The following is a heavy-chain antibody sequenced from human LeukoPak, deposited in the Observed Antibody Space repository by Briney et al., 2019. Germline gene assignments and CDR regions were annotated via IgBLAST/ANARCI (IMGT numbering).Heavy chain of an antibody. D-gene: IGHD3-3*01. Sequence: VASVKVSCKASGYTFTSYYMHWVRQAPGQGLEWMGIINPSGGSTSYAQKFQGRVTMTRDTSTSTVYMELSSLRSEDTAVYYCARDRVTHLEWGDDDAFDIWGQGTMVTVSS. V-gene: IGHV1-46*01. CDR2: INPSGGST. CDR1: GYTFTSYY. CDR3: ARDRVTHLEWGDDDAFDI. J-gene: IGHJ3*02.